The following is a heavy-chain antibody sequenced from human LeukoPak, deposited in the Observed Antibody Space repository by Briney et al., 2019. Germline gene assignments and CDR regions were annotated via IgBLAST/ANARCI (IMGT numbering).Heavy chain of an antibody. V-gene: IGHV3-74*01. CDR1: GFTFSSYW. D-gene: IGHD6-19*01. J-gene: IGHJ5*02. CDR2: INTDGSST. CDR3: AKDLSRAVAADWFDP. Sequence: GGSLRLSCAASGFTFSSYWMHWVRQAPGKGLVWVSRINTDGSSTSYADSVKGRFTISRDNSKNTLYLQMTNLRAADTAVYYCAKDLSRAVAADWFDPWDQGSLVTVSS.